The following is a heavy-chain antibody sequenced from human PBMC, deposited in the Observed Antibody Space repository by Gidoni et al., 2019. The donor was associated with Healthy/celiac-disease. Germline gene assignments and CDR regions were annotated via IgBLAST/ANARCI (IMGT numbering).Heavy chain of an antibody. CDR1: GGSISSSSYY. CDR3: ARREPLAVAGTGGGY. Sequence: QLQLQESGPGLVKPSETLSLTCTVSGGSISSSSYYWGWIRQPPGKGLEWIGRIYYSGSNYYNPSLKSRVTISVDTSKNQFSLKLSYVTAAETAVYYGARREPLAVAGTGGGYWGQGTLVTVSS. D-gene: IGHD6-19*01. J-gene: IGHJ4*02. CDR2: IYYSGSN. V-gene: IGHV4-39*01.